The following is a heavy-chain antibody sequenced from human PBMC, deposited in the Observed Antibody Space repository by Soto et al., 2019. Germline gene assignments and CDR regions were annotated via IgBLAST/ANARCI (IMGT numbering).Heavy chain of an antibody. V-gene: IGHV1-69*13. Sequence: GASVKVSCKASGGTFSSYAISWVRQAPGQGLEWMGGIIPIFGTANYAQKFQGRVTITADESTSTAYMELSSLRSEDTAVYYCASTLHSSRIAARRNYYYYYGMDVWGQGTTVTVSS. CDR3: ASTLHSSRIAARRNYYYYYGMDV. D-gene: IGHD6-6*01. CDR1: GGTFSSYA. CDR2: IIPIFGTA. J-gene: IGHJ6*02.